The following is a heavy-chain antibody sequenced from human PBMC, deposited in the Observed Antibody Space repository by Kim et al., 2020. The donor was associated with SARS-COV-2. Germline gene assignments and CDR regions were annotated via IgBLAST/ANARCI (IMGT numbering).Heavy chain of an antibody. CDR3: ARGGDILTGWARGMDV. D-gene: IGHD3-9*01. CDR1: GFNFSSYD. CDR2: IGTAGDS. Sequence: GGSLRLSCAASGFNFSSYDMHWVRQGTGKGLEWVSSIGTAGDSYYAGSVKGRFTLSRENAKNSLYLQVSSLSAGDTAVYFCARGGDILTGWARGMDVWGQGTTGTVSS. J-gene: IGHJ6*02. V-gene: IGHV3-13*01.